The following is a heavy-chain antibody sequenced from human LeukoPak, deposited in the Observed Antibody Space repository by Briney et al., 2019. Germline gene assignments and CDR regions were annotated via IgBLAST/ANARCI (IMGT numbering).Heavy chain of an antibody. V-gene: IGHV1-24*01. CDR3: ATGTTVVTPEAFDI. D-gene: IGHD4-23*01. J-gene: IGHJ3*02. Sequence: APVKVSCKVSGYTLTELSMHWVRQAPGKGLEWMGGFDPEDGETIYAQKFQGRVTMTEDTSTDTAYMELSSLRSEDTAVYYCATGTTVVTPEAFDIWGQGTMVTVSS. CDR2: FDPEDGET. CDR1: GYTLTELS.